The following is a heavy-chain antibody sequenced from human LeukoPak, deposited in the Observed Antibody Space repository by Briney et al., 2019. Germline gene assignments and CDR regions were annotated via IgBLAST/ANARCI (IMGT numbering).Heavy chain of an antibody. J-gene: IGHJ6*03. CDR1: GFIVSNDY. Sequence: PGGSLRLSCAASGFIVSNDYMSWVRQAPGKGLEWVSVIYRGGSTYYADSVKGRFTISRDNSKKTLYLQMNSLRAEDTAVYYCARHVVPAAMYYYYYMDVWGKGTTVTVSS. CDR3: ARHVVPAAMYYYYYMDV. D-gene: IGHD2-2*01. V-gene: IGHV3-53*01. CDR2: IYRGGST.